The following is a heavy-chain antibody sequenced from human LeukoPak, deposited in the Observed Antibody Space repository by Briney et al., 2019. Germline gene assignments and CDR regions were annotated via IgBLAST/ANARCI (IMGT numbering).Heavy chain of an antibody. J-gene: IGHJ3*02. CDR3: AKGVAGSDYGGSDDAFDI. CDR2: IRYDGSNK. Sequence: GGSLRLSCAASGFTFSSYGMHWVRQAPGKGLEWVAFIRYDGSNKYYADSVKGRFTISRDNSKNTLYLQMNSLRAEDTAVYYCAKGVAGSDYGGSDDAFDIWGQGTMVTVSS. D-gene: IGHD4-23*01. CDR1: GFTFSSYG. V-gene: IGHV3-30*02.